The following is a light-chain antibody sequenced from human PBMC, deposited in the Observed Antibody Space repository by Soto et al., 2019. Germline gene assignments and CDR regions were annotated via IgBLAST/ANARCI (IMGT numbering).Light chain of an antibody. V-gene: IGKV1-9*01. Sequence: DIQLTQSPSVLSAFVGDTVTITCRASQALSNYLAWYQQKPGKAPDLLIYSASTLQSGVPSRFSGSGSGTDFTLTIISLQPEDYATYFCQQSYSMPYAFGPGTKVDIK. CDR3: QQSYSMPYA. CDR2: SAS. J-gene: IGKJ2*01. CDR1: QALSNY.